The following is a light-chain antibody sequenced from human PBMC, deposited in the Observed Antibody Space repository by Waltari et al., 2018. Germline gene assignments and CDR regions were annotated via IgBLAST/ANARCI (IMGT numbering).Light chain of an antibody. CDR1: QSVGKS. CDR2: DAS. Sequence: EIVLTQSPGTLSLSPGERATLACRASQSVGKSLAWYQQKPGQAPRLLNYDASRRATGIPDRFSGSGSGTDFSLTISRLEPEDFAVDYCQHYVRLPATFVQGTKVEI. CDR3: QHYVRLPAT. V-gene: IGKV3-20*01. J-gene: IGKJ1*01.